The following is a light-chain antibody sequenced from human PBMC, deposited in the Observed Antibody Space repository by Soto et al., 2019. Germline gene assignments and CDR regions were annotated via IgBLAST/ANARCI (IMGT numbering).Light chain of an antibody. V-gene: IGLV1-40*01. CDR2: GNS. Sequence: QSVLTQPPSVSGAPGQRVTISCTGSSSNIGAGYDVHWYQQLPGTAPKLLIYGNSNRPSGVPDRFSGSKSGTSASLAITGLQAEDEADYCCLSYDSSLSGSVVFGGGTKVTVL. J-gene: IGLJ2*01. CDR1: SSNIGAGYD. CDR3: LSYDSSLSGSVV.